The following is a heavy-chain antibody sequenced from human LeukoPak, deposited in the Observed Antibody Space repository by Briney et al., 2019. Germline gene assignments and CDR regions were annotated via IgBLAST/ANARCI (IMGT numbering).Heavy chain of an antibody. J-gene: IGHJ4*02. CDR3: ARGVIVGATNFDY. D-gene: IGHD1-26*01. V-gene: IGHV1-46*01. Sequence: ASVKVSCKASGYTFTSYDINWVRQATGQGLEWMGIINPSGGSTSYAQKFQGRVTMTRDTSTSTVYMELSSLRSEDTAVYYCARGVIVGATNFDYWGQGTLVTVSS. CDR1: GYTFTSYD. CDR2: INPSGGST.